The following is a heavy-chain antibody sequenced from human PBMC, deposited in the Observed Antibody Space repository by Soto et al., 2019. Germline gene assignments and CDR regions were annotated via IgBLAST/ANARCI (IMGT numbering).Heavy chain of an antibody. CDR3: ARAPDCGEGSCYRHFDL. Sequence: GGSLRLSCAASAFKFSDYDMSWVRQAPGKGLEWVSYISGSGDVIYYADSVKGRFTISRDNDKKSVHLQMDTLRAEDTALYYCARAPDCGEGSCYRHFDLWGQGTRVTVSS. J-gene: IGHJ4*02. D-gene: IGHD2-15*01. CDR1: AFKFSDYD. CDR2: ISGSGDVI. V-gene: IGHV3-11*01.